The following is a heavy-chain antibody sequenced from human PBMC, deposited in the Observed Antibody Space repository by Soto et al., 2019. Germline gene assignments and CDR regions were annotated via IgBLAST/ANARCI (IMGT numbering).Heavy chain of an antibody. CDR2: IYHSGST. CDR1: GGSISSGGYS. D-gene: IGHD3-9*01. Sequence: PSETLSLTCAVSGGSISSGGYSWSWIRQPPGKGLEWIGYIYHSGSTYYNPSLKSRVTISVDRSKNQFSLKLSSVTAADTAVYYCARGPHRGYDILTGYFDYWGQGTLVTVS. V-gene: IGHV4-30-2*01. J-gene: IGHJ4*02. CDR3: ARGPHRGYDILTGYFDY.